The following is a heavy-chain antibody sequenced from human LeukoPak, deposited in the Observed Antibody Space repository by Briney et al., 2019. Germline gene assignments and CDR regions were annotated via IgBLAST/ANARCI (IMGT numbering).Heavy chain of an antibody. Sequence: GSLRLSCAASGFIFSRYWMSWVRQAPGKGLEWVANIKQDGSEMYYVDSVKGRFTISRDNGKNSLYLQMNSLRAEDTAVYYCGRDRRYMTTVTTATDYWGQGTLVTVSS. CDR2: IKQDGSEM. CDR3: GRDRRYMTTVTTATDY. D-gene: IGHD4-17*01. CDR1: GFIFSRYW. V-gene: IGHV3-7*03. J-gene: IGHJ4*02.